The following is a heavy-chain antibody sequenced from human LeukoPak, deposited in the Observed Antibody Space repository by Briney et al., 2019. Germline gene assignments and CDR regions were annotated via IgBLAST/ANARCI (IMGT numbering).Heavy chain of an antibody. CDR3: ARRARYHSSVPLDF. V-gene: IGHV5-10-1*01. CDR1: GFILNNYW. D-gene: IGHD6-13*01. Sequence: GESLRISCKGSGFILNNYWITRVRQMPGKGLGWMGIAERTDSDAAYTPSFQGHVTISADTSISTVYLQWSSLRASDTAIYYCARRARYHSSVPLDFWGQGTLATVSS. J-gene: IGHJ4*02. CDR2: AERTDSDA.